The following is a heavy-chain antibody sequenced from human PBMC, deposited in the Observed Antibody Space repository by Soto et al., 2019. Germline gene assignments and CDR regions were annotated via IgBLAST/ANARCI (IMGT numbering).Heavy chain of an antibody. CDR3: AHSHIRDGYNYQYYFAY. V-gene: IGHV2-5*02. CDR1: GLSLSTTGVG. D-gene: IGHD5-12*01. J-gene: IGHJ4*02. CDR2: IYWDDDK. Sequence: QITLKESGPTLVKPTQTLTLTCTFSGLSLSTTGVGVGWIRQPPGKALEWPALIYWDDDKRYSPSLNSRLTIPQDTSKHQVVLKMTNMDPVDTATYYCAHSHIRDGYNYQYYFAYWGQGTLVTVSS.